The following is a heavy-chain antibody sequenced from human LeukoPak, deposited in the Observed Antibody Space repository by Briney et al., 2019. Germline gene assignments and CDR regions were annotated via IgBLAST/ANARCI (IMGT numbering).Heavy chain of an antibody. V-gene: IGHV3-74*01. J-gene: IGHJ4*02. CDR1: GFTFSSYW. Sequence: GGSLRLSCAASGFTFSSYWMHWVRQAPGKGLVWVSRINSDGSSTSYADSVKGRFTISRDNAENTLYLQMNSLRAEDTAVCYCARVPYYYGSGSYYPYFDYWGQGTLVTVSS. CDR3: ARVPYYYGSGSYYPYFDY. D-gene: IGHD3-10*01. CDR2: INSDGSST.